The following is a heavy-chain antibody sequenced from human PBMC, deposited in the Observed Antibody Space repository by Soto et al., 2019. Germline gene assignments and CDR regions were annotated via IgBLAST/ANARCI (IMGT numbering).Heavy chain of an antibody. Sequence: SETLSLTCAVYGGSFSDFYWTWIRQPPGKGLEWIGEINHSGSTNYNPSLKSRVAISVDTSKNEFSLRLTSVTAADTAVYYCARLNGYCVSTSCHGYYGMDVWGQGTTVTVSS. CDR3: ARLNGYCVSTSCHGYYGMDV. CDR1: GGSFSDFY. CDR2: INHSGST. V-gene: IGHV4-34*01. J-gene: IGHJ6*02. D-gene: IGHD2-2*03.